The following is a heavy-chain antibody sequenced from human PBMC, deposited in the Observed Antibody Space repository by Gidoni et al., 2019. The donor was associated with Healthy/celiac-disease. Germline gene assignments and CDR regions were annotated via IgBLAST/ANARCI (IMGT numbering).Heavy chain of an antibody. Sequence: QVQLVQSGAEVKKPGASVKVFCKAHGYTFTGYYMHWVRQAPGQGLEWMGWINPNSGGTNYAQKFQGRVTMTRDTSISTAYMELSRLRSDDTAVYYCARDVKYSSGWTADYWGQGTLVTVSS. D-gene: IGHD6-19*01. CDR3: ARDVKYSSGWTADY. CDR2: INPNSGGT. CDR1: GYTFTGYY. V-gene: IGHV1-2*02. J-gene: IGHJ4*02.